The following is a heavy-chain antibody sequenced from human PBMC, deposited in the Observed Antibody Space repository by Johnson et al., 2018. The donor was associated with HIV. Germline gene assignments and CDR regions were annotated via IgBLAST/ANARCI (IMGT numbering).Heavy chain of an antibody. V-gene: IGHV3-7*03. CDR1: GFTFDDY. CDR3: ARGLRGYSYIDSFDI. CDR2: IKQDGSEK. D-gene: IGHD5-18*01. J-gene: IGHJ3*02. Sequence: VQLVESGGGVVQPGRSLRLSCAASGFTFDDYANIKQDGSEKYYVDSVKGRFTISRDNAKNSLYLQMNSLRAEDTALYYCARGLRGYSYIDSFDIWGQGTMVTVSS.